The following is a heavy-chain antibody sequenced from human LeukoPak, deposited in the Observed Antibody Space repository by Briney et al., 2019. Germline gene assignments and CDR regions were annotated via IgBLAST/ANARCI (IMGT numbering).Heavy chain of an antibody. J-gene: IGHJ4*02. CDR1: GGSISSYY. D-gene: IGHD3-10*01. CDR3: AKVAKYYYGSETYYFFDY. CDR2: IYISGST. V-gene: IGHV4-4*07. Sequence: SETLSLTCTVSGGSISSYYWSWIRQPAGKGLEWIGRIYISGSTNYNPSLKSRVTMSVDTSKNQFSLKLSSVTAADTAVYYCAKVAKYYYGSETYYFFDYWGQGTLVTASS.